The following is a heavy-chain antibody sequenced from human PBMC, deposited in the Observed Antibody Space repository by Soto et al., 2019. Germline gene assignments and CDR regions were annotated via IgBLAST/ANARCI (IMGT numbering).Heavy chain of an antibody. J-gene: IGHJ4*02. V-gene: IGHV1-69*02. CDR1: GDTFNFYS. D-gene: IGHD3-10*01. CDR2: VNPIVSMS. CDR3: ASSYGSGYRDFDY. Sequence: QVQLVQSGAEVKRPGSSVKVSCKASGDTFNFYSINWVRQAPGLGLEWMGRVNPIVSMSNYAQKFQGRVTMSADKSTSTASMEVSSLISEVTAIYYCASSYGSGYRDFDYWGQGALVSVSS.